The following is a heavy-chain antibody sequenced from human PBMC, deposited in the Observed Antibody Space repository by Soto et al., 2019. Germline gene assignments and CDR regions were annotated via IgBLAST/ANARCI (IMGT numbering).Heavy chain of an antibody. J-gene: IGHJ6*03. CDR3: ARGSPWYLYYYYYMDV. Sequence: EVQLLESGGCLVQPGGSLRLSCAASEFNVSSNYMSWVRQAPEKGMEWGSVIYSGGSTYYADYVKGRFTISRDNSKNTMYLQMNSLRAEDKAVSVCARGSPWYLYYYYYMDVWGKGTTVTVSS. CDR2: IYSGGST. D-gene: IGHD6-13*01. CDR1: EFNVSSNY. V-gene: IGHV3-66*01.